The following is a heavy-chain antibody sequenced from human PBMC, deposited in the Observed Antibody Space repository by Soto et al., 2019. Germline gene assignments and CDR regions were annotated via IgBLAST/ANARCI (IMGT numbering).Heavy chain of an antibody. CDR2: IYSGGST. V-gene: IGHV3-66*01. D-gene: IGHD1-1*01. J-gene: IGHJ4*02. CDR1: GFTVSSSN. CDR3: ARESSRGNASFDA. Sequence: EVQLVESGGGLVPPGGSLRLSCAASGFTVSSSNMRWVRQAPGKGLEWVSLIYSGGSTYYADSVKGRFTSSRDNSKNTVFLQSNSVRADDTAMYYCARESSRGNASFDAWGRGSLVAVSS.